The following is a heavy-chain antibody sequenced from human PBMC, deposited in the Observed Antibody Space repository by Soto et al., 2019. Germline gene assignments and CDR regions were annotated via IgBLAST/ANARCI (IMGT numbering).Heavy chain of an antibody. J-gene: IGHJ3*02. D-gene: IGHD6-19*01. V-gene: IGHV4-59*01. CDR2: IYYSGST. CDR1: GGSISSYY. CDR3: ARVSTVAGHYAFDI. Sequence: PSETLSLTCTVSGGSISSYYWSWIRQPPGKGLEWIGYIYYSGSTNHNPSLKSRVTISVDTSKNQFSLKLSSVTAADTAVYYCARVSTVAGHYAFDIWGQGTMVTVSS.